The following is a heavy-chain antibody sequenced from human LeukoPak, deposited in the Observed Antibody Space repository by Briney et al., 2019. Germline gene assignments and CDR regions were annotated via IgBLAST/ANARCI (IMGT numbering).Heavy chain of an antibody. CDR1: GFTFSSYW. CDR2: IKQDGSEK. J-gene: IGHJ4*02. V-gene: IGHV3-7*01. CDR3: ARDGVLRYFDWLLPDFDY. Sequence: GGSLRFSCAASGFTFSSYWMSWVRQAPGKGLEWVANIKQDGSEKYYVDSVKGRFTISRDNAKNSLYLQMNSLRAEDTAVYYCARDGVLRYFDWLLPDFDYWGQGTLVTVSS. D-gene: IGHD3-9*01.